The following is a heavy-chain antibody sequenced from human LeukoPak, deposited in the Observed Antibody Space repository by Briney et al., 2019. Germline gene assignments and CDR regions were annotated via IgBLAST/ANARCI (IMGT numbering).Heavy chain of an antibody. D-gene: IGHD1-26*01. J-gene: IGHJ4*02. CDR1: GFTFSDYR. V-gene: IGHV3-11*04. CDR3: ARGETQYMWDYKRNIDF. Sequence: GGSLRLSCAASGFTFSDYRMNWIRQVPGKGLEWISYISSSGDTVYYADSVEGRFTISRDNSKNSLYLQMNSLRPEDTAVYYCARGETQYMWDYKRNIDFWGQGTLVTVSS. CDR2: ISSSGDTV.